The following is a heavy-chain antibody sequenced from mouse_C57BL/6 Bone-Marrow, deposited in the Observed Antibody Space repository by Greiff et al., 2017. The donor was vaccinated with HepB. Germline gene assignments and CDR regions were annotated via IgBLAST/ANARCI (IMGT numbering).Heavy chain of an antibody. Sequence: VQLQESGPELVKPGASVKISCKASGYAFSSSWMNWVKQRPGKGLEWIGRIYPGDGDPNYNGKFKGKATLTADKSSSTAYMQLSSLTSEDSAVYFCARSLTTVVATKGYFDVWGTGTTVTVSS. CDR2: IYPGDGDP. J-gene: IGHJ1*03. CDR3: ARSLTTVVATKGYFDV. CDR1: GYAFSSSW. D-gene: IGHD1-1*01. V-gene: IGHV1-82*01.